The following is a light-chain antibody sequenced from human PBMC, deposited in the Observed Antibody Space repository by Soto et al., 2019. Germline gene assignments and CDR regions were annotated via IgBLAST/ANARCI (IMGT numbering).Light chain of an antibody. Sequence: EIVLTQSPGTRSLSLGERATLSCRASQSISSTSLAWYQQKPGQAPRLLIYGASTRATGIPDRFRGSESGTDFTLTISRLEPEDFVVYYCQQYGNSPFTFGQGTRLEIK. V-gene: IGKV3-20*01. CDR2: GAS. CDR3: QQYGNSPFT. J-gene: IGKJ5*01. CDR1: QSISSTS.